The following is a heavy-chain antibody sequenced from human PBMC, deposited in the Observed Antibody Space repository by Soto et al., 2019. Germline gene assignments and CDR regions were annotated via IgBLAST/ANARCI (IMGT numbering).Heavy chain of an antibody. CDR2: ISAYNGNT. Sequence: GASVKVSCKASGYTFTSYGISWVRQAPGQGLEWMGWISAYNGNTNYAQKLQGRVTMTTDTSTSTAYMELRSLRSDDPAVYYCARINYDFWSGYWSAQGYYYYYGMDVWGQGTTVTVSS. CDR3: ARINYDFWSGYWSAQGYYYYYGMDV. D-gene: IGHD3-3*01. V-gene: IGHV1-18*01. CDR1: GYTFTSYG. J-gene: IGHJ6*02.